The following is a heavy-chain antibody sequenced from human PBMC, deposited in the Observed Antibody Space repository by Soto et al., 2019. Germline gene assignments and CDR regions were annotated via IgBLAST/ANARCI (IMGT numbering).Heavy chain of an antibody. CDR3: VRPLPSGQNYGMDV. Sequence: GGSLRLSCAASGLPVSTNYMSWVRQAPGKGLEWVSVIYNDGKTYYADSVKGRFTISRDASKNTLHLQMDSLRDGDTAVYYCVRPLPSGQNYGMDVWGQGTTVTVYS. V-gene: IGHV3-53*01. J-gene: IGHJ6*02. CDR1: GLPVSTNY. D-gene: IGHD3-10*01. CDR2: IYNDGKT.